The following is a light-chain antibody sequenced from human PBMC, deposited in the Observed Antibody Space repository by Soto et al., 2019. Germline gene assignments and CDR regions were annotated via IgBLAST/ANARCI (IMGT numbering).Light chain of an antibody. CDR3: QQRSNWPRGT. V-gene: IGKV3-11*01. Sequence: EIVLTQSPATLSLSPGERATLSCRASQSVSSYLAWYQQKPGQAPRLLIYDASNSATGIPARFSGSGSGTDVTLTIISLEPEDFAVYYCQQRSNWPRGTFGQGTKLEIK. CDR1: QSVSSY. J-gene: IGKJ2*02. CDR2: DAS.